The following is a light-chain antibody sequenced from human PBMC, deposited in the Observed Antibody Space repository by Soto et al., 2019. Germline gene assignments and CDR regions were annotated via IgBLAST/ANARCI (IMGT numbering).Light chain of an antibody. V-gene: IGKV3D-15*01. CDR3: QQYNNWPLT. CDR2: GAS. CDR1: QSVSSN. J-gene: IGKJ4*01. Sequence: ETVMTQSPGTLSVSPGESATLSCGTSQSVSSNLAWYQQKPGQAPRLLIYGASTRATGIPARFSGSGSGTEFTLTITSLQPEDFAIYYCQQYNNWPLTFGGGTKVEIK.